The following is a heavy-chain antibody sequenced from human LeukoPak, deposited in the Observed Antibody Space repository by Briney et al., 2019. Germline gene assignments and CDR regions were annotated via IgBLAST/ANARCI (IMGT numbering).Heavy chain of an antibody. V-gene: IGHV1-2*02. D-gene: IGHD6-19*01. CDR3: ATVDQWLAYDY. J-gene: IGHJ4*02. Sequence: ASVKVSCKASGYSFAGYYIHWVRQAPGQGLEWMGWINPNTGGTNFAQKFQGRVTMTRDTSITTTHMELSSLRSDDTAVYYCATVDQWLAYDYWGQGTLVTVSS. CDR2: INPNTGGT. CDR1: GYSFAGYY.